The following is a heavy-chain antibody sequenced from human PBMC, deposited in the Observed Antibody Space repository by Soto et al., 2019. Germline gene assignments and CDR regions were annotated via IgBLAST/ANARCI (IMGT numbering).Heavy chain of an antibody. CDR3: ASRALQLWPYYCNC. J-gene: IGHJ4*02. V-gene: IGHV1-69*13. Sequence: SVKVSCKASGRTFSSYAIIWVRQAPRQGLECMGGISRIFGTANYAQKFQGRVTIAAAESTSTAYMEQSSLRSADTAVYYWASRALQLWPYYCNCWGQGTLVTVSS. D-gene: IGHD5-18*01. CDR1: GRTFSSYA. CDR2: ISRIFGTA.